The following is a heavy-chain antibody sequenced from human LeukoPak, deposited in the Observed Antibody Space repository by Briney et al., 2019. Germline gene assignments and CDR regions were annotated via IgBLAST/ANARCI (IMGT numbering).Heavy chain of an antibody. D-gene: IGHD2-2*01. Sequence: GGSLRLSCAASGFTFSNYWMHWVRQAPGKGPVWVSHISSDGSDTSYADSVKGRFTVSRDNSKNTLYLQMNSLRAEDTAVYYCARDGIGDIVVVPAAMDAFDIWGQGTMVTVSS. CDR3: ARDGIGDIVVVPAAMDAFDI. CDR2: ISSDGSDT. J-gene: IGHJ3*02. V-gene: IGHV3-74*01. CDR1: GFTFSNYW.